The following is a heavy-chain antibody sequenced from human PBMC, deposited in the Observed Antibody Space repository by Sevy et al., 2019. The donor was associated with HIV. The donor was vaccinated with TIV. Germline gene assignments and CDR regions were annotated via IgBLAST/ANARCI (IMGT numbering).Heavy chain of an antibody. Sequence: GGSLRLSCAASGFTFTSDYMHWVRQPPGKGLVWVSHINTDGKIIRYADSVKGRFTTSRDNAKKTLYLQMNSLRAEATAVYYCARGSRGTFGSWGQGTLVTVSS. D-gene: IGHD1-26*01. V-gene: IGHV3-74*01. CDR2: INTDGKII. CDR3: ARGSRGTFGS. CDR1: GFTFTSDY. J-gene: IGHJ4*02.